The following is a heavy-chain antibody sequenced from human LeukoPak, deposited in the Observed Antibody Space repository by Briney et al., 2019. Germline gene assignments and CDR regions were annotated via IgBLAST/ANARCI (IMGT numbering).Heavy chain of an antibody. CDR2: ISSSGSSK. CDR1: GFTFRSYE. V-gene: IGHV3-48*03. CDR3: VQSITMFIG. Sequence: PGGSLRLSCVASGFTFRSYEMNWVRQAPGKGLEWVSYISSSGSSKYYADSVKGRFTISRDNGKNSLYLQMNSLRAEDTALYYCVQSITMFIGWGQGTLVTVSS. J-gene: IGHJ4*02. D-gene: IGHD3-10*02.